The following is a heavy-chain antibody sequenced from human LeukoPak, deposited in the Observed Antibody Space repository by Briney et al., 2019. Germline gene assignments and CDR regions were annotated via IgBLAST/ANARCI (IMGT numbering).Heavy chain of an antibody. CDR2: ISYDGSNK. CDR1: GFTFSSYG. J-gene: IGHJ4*02. D-gene: IGHD2-21*01. Sequence: GRSLTLSCPASGFTFSSYGMHWLRQPPCKGLEWVAVISYDGSNKYYADSVQGRFTISRDKSKNTLYLKMESLRAEDTAGYGCAKVIEVAGLYWGQGTRVTVS. V-gene: IGHV3-30*18. CDR3: AKVIEVAGLY.